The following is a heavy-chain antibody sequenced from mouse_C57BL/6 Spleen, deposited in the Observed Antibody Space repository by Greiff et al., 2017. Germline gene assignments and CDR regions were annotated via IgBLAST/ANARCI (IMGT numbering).Heavy chain of an antibody. CDR1: GFTFSDYG. V-gene: IGHV5-17*01. Sequence: EVKLMESGGGLVKPGGSLKLSCAASGFTFSDYGMHWVRQAPEKGLEWVAYISSGSSTIYYADTVKGRFTISRDNAKNTLFLQMTSLRSEDTAMYYCKITTNYAMDYWGQGTSVTVSS. J-gene: IGHJ4*01. D-gene: IGHD2-4*01. CDR2: ISSGSSTI. CDR3: KITTNYAMDY.